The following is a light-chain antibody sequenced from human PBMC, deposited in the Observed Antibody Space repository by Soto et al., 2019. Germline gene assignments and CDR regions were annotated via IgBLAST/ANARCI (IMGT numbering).Light chain of an antibody. CDR1: QGISTY. J-gene: IGKJ1*01. CDR2: AAS. CDR3: QKYNTAPWT. Sequence: DIQMTQSPSSLSASVGDRVTITCRASQGISTYLAWYQQKPGKVPSLLIFAASTLQSGIPSRCSGSGSGTDFNLTISSLPPEDVATYYCQKYNTAPWTFGQGTKVEIK. V-gene: IGKV1-27*01.